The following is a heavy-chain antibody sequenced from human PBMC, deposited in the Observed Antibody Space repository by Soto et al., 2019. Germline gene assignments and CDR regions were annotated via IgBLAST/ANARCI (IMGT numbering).Heavy chain of an antibody. J-gene: IGHJ4*02. D-gene: IGHD1-26*01. CDR1: GFTFGMYS. Sequence: EVQVLESGGDLVQPGGSLRLSCAASGFTFGMYSMSWVRQAPGKGLEWVSGISGSGESTYYADSVKGRFTISRDNSKNTLYLQMYSLRPEDTAVYYCAKSVGDRWNTYYFDYWGQGTLVTVSS. CDR3: AKSVGDRWNTYYFDY. CDR2: ISGSGEST. V-gene: IGHV3-23*01.